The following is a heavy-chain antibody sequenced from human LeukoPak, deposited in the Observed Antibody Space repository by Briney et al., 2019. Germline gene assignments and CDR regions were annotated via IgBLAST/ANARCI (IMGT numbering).Heavy chain of an antibody. CDR2: IWYDGSNK. Sequence: GRSLRLSCAASGFTFSSYGMHWVRQAPGKGLEWVAVIWYDGSNKYYADSVKGRFTISRDNSKNTLYLQMNSLRAEDTAVYYCARLKVAGTGYYYYGMDVWAKGPRSPSPQ. CDR3: ARLKVAGTGYYYYGMDV. J-gene: IGHJ6*04. D-gene: IGHD6-19*01. CDR1: GFTFSSYG. V-gene: IGHV3-33*01.